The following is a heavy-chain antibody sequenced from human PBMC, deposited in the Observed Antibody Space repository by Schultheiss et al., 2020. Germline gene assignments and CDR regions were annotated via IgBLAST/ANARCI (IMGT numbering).Heavy chain of an antibody. CDR3: AKDGGCSSTSCYMALKSFDY. CDR1: GFTFGSYG. J-gene: IGHJ4*02. Sequence: GGSLRLSCAASGFTFGSYGMHWVRQAPGKGLEWVAVISYDGSNKNYADSVKGRFTISRDNSKNTLYLQMNSLRPEDTAVYYCAKDGGCSSTSCYMALKSFDYWGQGTLVTVSS. D-gene: IGHD2-2*02. CDR2: ISYDGSNK. V-gene: IGHV3-30*18.